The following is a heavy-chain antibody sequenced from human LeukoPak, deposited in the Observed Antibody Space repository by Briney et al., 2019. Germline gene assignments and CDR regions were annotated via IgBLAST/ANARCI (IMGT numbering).Heavy chain of an antibody. J-gene: IGHJ5*02. V-gene: IGHV4-38-2*02. Sequence: SETLSLTCTVSGYSISSGYYWGWIRQPPGKGLEWIGGIYQSGSTLYNPSLKSRVTMSVDTSKNQFSLTLSSVTAADRAVYYCARTHSSRYNWFDPWGQGTLVTVSS. D-gene: IGHD6-13*01. CDR3: ARTHSSRYNWFDP. CDR1: GYSISSGYY. CDR2: IYQSGST.